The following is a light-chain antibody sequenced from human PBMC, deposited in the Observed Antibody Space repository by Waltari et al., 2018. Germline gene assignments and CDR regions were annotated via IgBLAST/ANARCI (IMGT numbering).Light chain of an antibody. V-gene: IGLV3-19*01. Sequence: YQQKPGQAPVLVIYGKNNRPSGIPDRFSGSSSGNTSSLTITGAQAEDEADYYCNSRDSSGNHYVFGTGTNVTVL. CDR2: GKN. CDR3: NSRDSSGNHYV. J-gene: IGLJ1*01.